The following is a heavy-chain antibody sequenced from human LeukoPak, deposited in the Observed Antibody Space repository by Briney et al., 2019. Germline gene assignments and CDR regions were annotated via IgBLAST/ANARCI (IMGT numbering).Heavy chain of an antibody. CDR2: IYYSGST. J-gene: IGHJ4*02. D-gene: IGHD1-7*01. CDR3: ARGIQDDYGYNWNLFDY. Sequence: ETLSLTCTVSGGSISSYYWSWIRQPPGKGLEWIGYIYYSGSTNYNPSLKSRVTISVDTSKNQFSLKLRSVTAADTAVYYCARGIQDDYGYNWNLFDYWGQGTLVTVSS. CDR1: GGSISSYY. V-gene: IGHV4-59*01.